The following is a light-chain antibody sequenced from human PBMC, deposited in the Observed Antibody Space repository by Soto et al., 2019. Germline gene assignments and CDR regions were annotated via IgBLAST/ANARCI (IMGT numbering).Light chain of an antibody. CDR2: VAS. V-gene: IGKV3-15*01. CDR1: QSVSSN. Sequence: EIVMTQSPATLSVSPGERATLSCRASQSVSSNLAWYQQKPGRAPRLLIYVASSKATGIPARFSGSGSVTDFTLTISSLQSEDFAVYYCHQYNNWPYTFGQGTKLEIK. J-gene: IGKJ2*01. CDR3: HQYNNWPYT.